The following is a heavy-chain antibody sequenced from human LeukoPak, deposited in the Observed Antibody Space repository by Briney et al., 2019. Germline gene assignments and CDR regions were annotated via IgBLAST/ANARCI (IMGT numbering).Heavy chain of an antibody. CDR2: INPNSGGT. CDR1: GYTFTGYY. D-gene: IGHD3-10*01. J-gene: IGHJ4*02. Sequence: ASVKVSCKASGYTFTGYYMHWVRQAPGQGLEWMGWINPNSGGTNYAQKFQGRATMTRDTSISTAYMELSRLRSDDTAVYYCARVGPYGSGSSLFDYWGQGTLVTVSS. V-gene: IGHV1-2*02. CDR3: ARVGPYGSGSSLFDY.